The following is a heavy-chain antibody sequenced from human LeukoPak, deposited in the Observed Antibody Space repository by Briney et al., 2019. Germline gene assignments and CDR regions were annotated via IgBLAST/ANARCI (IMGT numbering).Heavy chain of an antibody. CDR2: IYYSGST. CDR3: ARARDGHINNWFDP. V-gene: IGHV4-59*01. CDR1: GGSINSYY. J-gene: IGHJ5*02. D-gene: IGHD5-24*01. Sequence: SETLSLTCTVSGGSINSYYWSWIRQPPGKGLEWIGYIYYSGSTEYNPSLKSRVTLSVDTSKNQFSLKMSSVTAADTAVYYCARARDGHINNWFDPWGQGTLVTVSS.